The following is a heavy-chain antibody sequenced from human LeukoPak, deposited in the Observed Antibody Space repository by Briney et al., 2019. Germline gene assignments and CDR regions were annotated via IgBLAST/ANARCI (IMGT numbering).Heavy chain of an antibody. Sequence: GGALRLSCAPSVFTFSIYMMTWLRRAPGKGLEWVSTISSDGSRTYYADSVKGRLTISRDNSKNTLFLQMSSLRAEDTAVYYCARYCSGSICYSGVDYWGQGTLVPVSS. D-gene: IGHD2-15*01. V-gene: IGHV3-23*01. J-gene: IGHJ4*02. CDR1: VFTFSIYM. CDR2: ISSDGSRT. CDR3: ARYCSGSICYSGVDY.